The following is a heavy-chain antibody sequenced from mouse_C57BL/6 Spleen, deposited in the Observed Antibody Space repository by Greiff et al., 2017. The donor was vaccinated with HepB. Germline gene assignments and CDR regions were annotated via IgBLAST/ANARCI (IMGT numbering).Heavy chain of an antibody. Sequence: LVESGAELARPGASVKLSCKASGYTFTSYGISWVKQRTGQGLEWIGEIYPRSGNTYYNEKFKGKATLTADKSSSTAYMELRSLTSEDSAVYFCAREELYEDYWGQGTTLTVSS. J-gene: IGHJ2*01. D-gene: IGHD1-1*01. CDR2: IYPRSGNT. CDR3: AREELYEDY. CDR1: GYTFTSYG. V-gene: IGHV1-81*01.